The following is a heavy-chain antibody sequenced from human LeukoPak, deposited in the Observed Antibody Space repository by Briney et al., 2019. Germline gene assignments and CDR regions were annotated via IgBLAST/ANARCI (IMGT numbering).Heavy chain of an antibody. V-gene: IGHV3-30-3*01. CDR3: ARGSGSYYLGFDY. D-gene: IGHD1-26*01. J-gene: IGHJ4*02. Sequence: PGGSLRLSCAASGFTFSSYAMHWVRQAPGKGLEWVAVIPYDGSNKYYADSVKGRFTISRDNSKNTLYLQMNSLRAEDTAVYYCARGSGSYYLGFDYWGQGTLVTVSS. CDR2: IPYDGSNK. CDR1: GFTFSSYA.